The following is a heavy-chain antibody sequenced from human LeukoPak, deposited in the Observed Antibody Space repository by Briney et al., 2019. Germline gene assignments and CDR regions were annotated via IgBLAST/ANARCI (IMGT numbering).Heavy chain of an antibody. Sequence: GESLKISCKASGFTFTNYWIGWVRQMPGKGLEWMGIIHPVDSHTRYSPSFQGQVSISADKSISTAYLQWSSLKASDTAMYYCARRGKSAFDVWGQGTMVTVSS. D-gene: IGHD3-16*01. V-gene: IGHV5-51*01. CDR3: ARRGKSAFDV. CDR2: IHPVDSHT. CDR1: GFTFTNYW. J-gene: IGHJ3*01.